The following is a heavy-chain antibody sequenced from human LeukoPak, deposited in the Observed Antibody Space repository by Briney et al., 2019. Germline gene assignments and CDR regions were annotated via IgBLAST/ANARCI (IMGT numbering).Heavy chain of an antibody. CDR2: IYYSGST. Sequence: SQTLSLTCTVSGGSISSGGYYWSWIRQHPGKGLEWIGYIYYSGSTYYNPSLKSRVTISVDTSKNQFSPKLSSVTAADTAVYYCASLGGDWSSNRCYAYFGHWGQGNLVTVSS. CDR1: GGSISSGGYY. CDR3: ASLGGDWSSNRCYAYFGH. D-gene: IGHD2-2*01. J-gene: IGHJ4*02. V-gene: IGHV4-31*03.